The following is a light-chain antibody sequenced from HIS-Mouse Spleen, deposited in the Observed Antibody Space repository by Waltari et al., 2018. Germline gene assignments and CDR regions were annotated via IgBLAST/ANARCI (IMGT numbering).Light chain of an antibody. CDR2: GAS. Sequence: EIVMTQSPVTLSVSPGERATLSCRASQSVSSNLAWYQQKPGQATRLLIYGASTRATGIPARFSGSGSGTEFTLTISSMQSEDFAVYYCQQYNNWQFTFGPGTKVDIK. V-gene: IGKV3-15*01. J-gene: IGKJ3*01. CDR3: QQYNNWQFT. CDR1: QSVSSN.